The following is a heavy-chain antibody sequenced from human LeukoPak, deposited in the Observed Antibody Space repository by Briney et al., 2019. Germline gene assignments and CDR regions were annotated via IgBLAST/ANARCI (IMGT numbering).Heavy chain of an antibody. D-gene: IGHD6-19*01. CDR1: GYTFTSYG. Sequence: ASVKVSCKASGYTFTSYGISWVRQAPGQGLEWMGWISAYNGNTNYAQKLQGRVIMTTDTSTSTAYMELRSLRSDDTAVYYCARDKQWLVTPYYFGYWGQGTLVTVSS. V-gene: IGHV1-18*01. CDR2: ISAYNGNT. J-gene: IGHJ4*02. CDR3: ARDKQWLVTPYYFGY.